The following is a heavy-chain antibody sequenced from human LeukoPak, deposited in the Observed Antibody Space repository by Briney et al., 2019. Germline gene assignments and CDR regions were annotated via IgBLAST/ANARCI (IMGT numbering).Heavy chain of an antibody. J-gene: IGHJ4*02. Sequence: ASVKVSCKASGYTFTSYYMHWVRQAPGQGLEWMGIINPSGGSTSYAQKFQGRVTMTRDMSTSTVYMELSSLRAEDTAVYYCARGVYEYDSSGYYYYWGQGTLVTVSS. CDR3: ARGVYEYDSSGYYYY. CDR2: INPSGGST. D-gene: IGHD3-22*01. CDR1: GYTFTSYY. V-gene: IGHV1-46*01.